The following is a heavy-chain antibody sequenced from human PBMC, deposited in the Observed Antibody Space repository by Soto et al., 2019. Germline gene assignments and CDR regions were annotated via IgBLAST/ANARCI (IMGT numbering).Heavy chain of an antibody. Sequence: SETLSLTCTVSGGSFNGSYCSWSCLPPPPGKGLEWIGSIYNSATTYYNPSLKTRVTISADTSRNQFSLNLRSVTAADTAMYYCGRVVIAATRHPAFDYWGQGALVTVSS. D-gene: IGHD2-15*01. CDR1: GGSFNGSYCS. V-gene: IGHV4-39*01. CDR3: GRVVIAATRHPAFDY. J-gene: IGHJ4*02. CDR2: IYNSATT.